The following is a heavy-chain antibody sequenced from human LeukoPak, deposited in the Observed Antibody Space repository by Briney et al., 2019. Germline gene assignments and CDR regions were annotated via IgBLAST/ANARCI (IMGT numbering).Heavy chain of an antibody. CDR1: GFTFGDYA. CDR3: TRNPGGPAAHFYFDY. Sequence: GGSLRLSCTASGFTFGDYAMSWVRQAPGKGLEWVGFIRSKAYGGTTEYAASVEGRFTISRDDSKSIAYLQMNSLKTEDTAVYYCTRNPGGPAAHFYFDYWGQGTLVTVSS. D-gene: IGHD2-2*01. CDR2: IRSKAYGGTT. V-gene: IGHV3-49*04. J-gene: IGHJ4*02.